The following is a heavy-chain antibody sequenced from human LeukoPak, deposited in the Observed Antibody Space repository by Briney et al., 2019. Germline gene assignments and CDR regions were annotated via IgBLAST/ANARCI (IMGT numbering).Heavy chain of an antibody. D-gene: IGHD3-22*01. J-gene: IGHJ4*02. V-gene: IGHV4-34*01. Sequence: SETLSLTCAVYGGSFSGYYWSWIRQPPGKGLEWIGEINHSGSTNYNPSLKSRVTISVDTSKNQISLKLSSVTAADTAVYYCTRAGDSSGYSDYWGQGTLVTVSS. CDR2: INHSGST. CDR1: GGSFSGYY. CDR3: TRAGDSSGYSDY.